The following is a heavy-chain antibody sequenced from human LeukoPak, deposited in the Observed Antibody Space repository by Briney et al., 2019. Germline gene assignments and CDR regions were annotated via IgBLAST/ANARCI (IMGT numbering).Heavy chain of an antibody. CDR3: ARHEWELTDFVY. Sequence: SSVKVSCKASGGTFSSYAISWVRQAPGQGLEWMGGIIPIFGTANYAQKFQGRVTITADESTSTAYMELSSLRSEDTAVYYCARHEWELTDFVYWGQGTLVTVSS. V-gene: IGHV1-69*01. J-gene: IGHJ4*02. CDR2: IIPIFGTA. D-gene: IGHD1-26*01. CDR1: GGTFSSYA.